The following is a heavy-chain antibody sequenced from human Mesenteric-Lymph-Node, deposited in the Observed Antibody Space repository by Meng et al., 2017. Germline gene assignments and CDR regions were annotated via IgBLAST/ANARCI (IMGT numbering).Heavy chain of an antibody. CDR2: IYYSGCT. CDR1: GGSISSGDYY. V-gene: IGHV4-30-4*01. CDR3: AREGRSHQVGVSVY. D-gene: IGHD2-21*01. Sequence: QVPLQESGPGLVKPSLTLSLTCTVSGGSISSGDYYWSWIRQPPGKGMELIGHIYYSGCTSYNPSLKSRVTISVDTSKNQFSLKLRLVTAADTAVYYCAREGRSHQVGVSVYWGQGNLVTVSS. J-gene: IGHJ4*02.